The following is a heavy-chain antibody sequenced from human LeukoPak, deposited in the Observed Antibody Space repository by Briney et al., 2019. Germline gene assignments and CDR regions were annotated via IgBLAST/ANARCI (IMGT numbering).Heavy chain of an antibody. CDR2: IDHSGST. J-gene: IGHJ3*02. CDR3: ARGPPLPLRYFDWLSSHDAFDI. Sequence: SETLSLTCAVYGGSFSGYYWSWIRQPPGKGLEWIGEIDHSGSTNYNPSLKSRVTISVDTSKNQFSLKLSSVTAADTAVYYCARGPPLPLRYFDWLSSHDAFDIWGQGTMVTVSS. CDR1: GGSFSGYY. V-gene: IGHV4-34*01. D-gene: IGHD3-9*01.